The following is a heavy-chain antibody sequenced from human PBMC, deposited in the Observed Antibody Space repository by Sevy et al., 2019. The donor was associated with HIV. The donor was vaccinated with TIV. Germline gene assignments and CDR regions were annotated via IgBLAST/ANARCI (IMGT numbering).Heavy chain of an antibody. J-gene: IGHJ4*02. CDR2: ISFSGSKT. D-gene: IGHD3-3*01. V-gene: IGHV3-23*01. CDR1: GFNFNNYA. CDR3: AKTPFMDFWNDYYSFYFDF. Sequence: GGSLRLSCAAAGFNFNNYAMTWVRQAPGKGLEWVSGISFSGSKTYYAESVRGRFSSSRDPSKNTLYLQMNNVRVEDTAVYFCAKTPFMDFWNDYYSFYFDFWGQGTLVIVSS.